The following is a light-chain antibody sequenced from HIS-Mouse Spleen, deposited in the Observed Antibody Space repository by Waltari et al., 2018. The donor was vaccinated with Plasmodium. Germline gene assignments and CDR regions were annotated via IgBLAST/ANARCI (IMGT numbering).Light chain of an antibody. V-gene: IGKV1-39*01. Sequence: DIQMTQSPSSLSASVGARVTITCRASQTISSYLNWYQQKPGKARKLLIYAASSLQSGVPSRFSCSGAGTDFTLTISSRQPEDFATYYGQQSYSTWTFGQGTKVEIK. CDR3: QQSYSTWT. CDR1: QTISSY. J-gene: IGKJ1*01. CDR2: AAS.